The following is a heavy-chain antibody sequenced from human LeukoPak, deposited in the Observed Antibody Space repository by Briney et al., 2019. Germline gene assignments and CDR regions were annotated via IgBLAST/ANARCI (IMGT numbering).Heavy chain of an antibody. V-gene: IGHV4-59*01. CDR3: AKGSRIAAAKNWFDP. CDR2: IYYSGSI. CDR1: GGSISSYY. J-gene: IGHJ5*02. D-gene: IGHD6-13*01. Sequence: PSETLSLTCTVSGGSISSYYWSWIRQLPGKGLEWIGYIYYSGSIKYNPSLKSRVTISVDTSKNQFSLRLSSVTTADTAVYYCAKGSRIAAAKNWFDPRGQGTLVTVSS.